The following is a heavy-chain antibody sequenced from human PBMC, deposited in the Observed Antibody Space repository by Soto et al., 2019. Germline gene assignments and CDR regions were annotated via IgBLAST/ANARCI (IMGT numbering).Heavy chain of an antibody. D-gene: IGHD3-10*01. CDR2: IYYRGNT. CDR1: GASVSNLANY. V-gene: IGHV4-61*08. J-gene: IGHJ4*02. CDR3: GRHADSGRLFFDS. Sequence: SETLTLTCTVSGASVSNLANYWSWIRQTPGRGLEWIGNIYYRGNTDYNPSLKSRLTLLIDTTKSQFSLNLSSVTDAETAMYYCGRHADSGRLFFDSGGRGA.